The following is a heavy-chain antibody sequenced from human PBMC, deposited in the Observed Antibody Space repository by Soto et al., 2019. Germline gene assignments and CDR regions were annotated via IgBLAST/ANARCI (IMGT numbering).Heavy chain of an antibody. D-gene: IGHD3-10*01. CDR1: GGSFSGYY. V-gene: IGHV4-34*01. CDR3: ATDGGYYGSGSYYKY. J-gene: IGHJ4*02. CDR2: INHSGST. Sequence: QVQLQQWGAGLLKPSETLSLTCAVYGGSFSGYYWSWIRQPPGKGLEWIGEINHSGSTNYNPSLTSRVTISVDTSKNQFSLKLSSVTAADTAVYYCATDGGYYGSGSYYKYWGQGTLVTVSS.